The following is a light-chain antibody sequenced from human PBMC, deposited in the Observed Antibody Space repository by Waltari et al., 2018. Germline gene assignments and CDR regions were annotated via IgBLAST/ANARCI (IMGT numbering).Light chain of an antibody. J-gene: IGLJ3*02. CDR1: RSNIGTNS. Sequence: QSVLTQPPSASGTPGQRVTIACSGRRSNIGTNSVNWYQQLPGTAPKLLIYGHNQRPTGVPDRFSGSKSGSSASLAISGLQSEDEADYYCAAWDDSLSGLVFGGGTKVTVL. V-gene: IGLV1-44*01. CDR2: GHN. CDR3: AAWDDSLSGLV.